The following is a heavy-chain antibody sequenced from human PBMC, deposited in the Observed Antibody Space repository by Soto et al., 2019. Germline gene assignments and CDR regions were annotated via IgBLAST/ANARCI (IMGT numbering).Heavy chain of an antibody. Sequence: SETLSLTCTVCGDSISTFYWGWMRQSPGKELEWIGYVYYTGSTNYNPSLKSRVTISVDRSKNQFSLKLTSANAADTAVYYCARGRTVRNYSDDSSHYFYFFDYWGPALQVTVS. CDR2: VYYTGST. J-gene: IGHJ4*01. V-gene: IGHV4-59*01. CDR3: ARGRTVRNYSDDSSHYFYFFDY. D-gene: IGHD3-22*01. CDR1: GDSISTFY.